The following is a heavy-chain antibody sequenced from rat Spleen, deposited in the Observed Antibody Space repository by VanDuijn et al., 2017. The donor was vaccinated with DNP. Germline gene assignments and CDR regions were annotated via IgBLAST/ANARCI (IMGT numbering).Heavy chain of an antibody. CDR3: ARPVYYDGTYYYGWFAY. CDR2: ITNTGDGS. J-gene: IGHJ3*01. V-gene: IGHV5-31*01. D-gene: IGHD1-12*02. CDR1: GFIFSNYW. Sequence: EVQLVESGGGPAQPGRSLKLSCVASGFIFSNYWMTWIRQAPGKGLEWVASITNTGDGSYYSDSVKGRFAISRDNAKSTLYLQMNSLRSEDTATYYCARPVYYDGTYYYGWFAYWGQGTLVTVSS.